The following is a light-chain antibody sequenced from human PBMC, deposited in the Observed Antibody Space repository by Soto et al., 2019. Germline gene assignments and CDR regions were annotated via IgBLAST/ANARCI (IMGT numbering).Light chain of an antibody. CDR3: QSYDSSLSGPRV. J-gene: IGLJ1*01. CDR1: SSDVGGYNY. CDR2: DVS. Sequence: QSLLTQPASVFGSPGQSITISCTGTSSDVGGYNYVSWYQQHPGKAPKLMIYDVSNRPSGVSNRFSGSKSGNTASLTISGLQAEDEADYNCQSYDSSLSGPRVFGTGTKVTVL. V-gene: IGLV2-14*01.